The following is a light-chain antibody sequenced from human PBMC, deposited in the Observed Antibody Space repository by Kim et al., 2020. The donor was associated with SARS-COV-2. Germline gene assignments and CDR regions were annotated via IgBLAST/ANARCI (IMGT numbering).Light chain of an antibody. Sequence: SAPGERATLSCRASQSVSSSYLAWYQLKPGQAPRLLIYGASSRATGIPDRFSGSGSGTDVTLTISRLEPEDFAVYYCQQYGYSLSFGGGTKVDIK. CDR2: GAS. CDR3: QQYGYSLS. V-gene: IGKV3-20*01. CDR1: QSVSSSY. J-gene: IGKJ4*01.